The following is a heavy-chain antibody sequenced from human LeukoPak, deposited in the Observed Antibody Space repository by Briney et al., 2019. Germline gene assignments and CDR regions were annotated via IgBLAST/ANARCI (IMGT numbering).Heavy chain of an antibody. Sequence: GGSLRLSCAASGFTFSSYSMNWVRQAPGKGLEWVSSISSSGSYIYYAAPVKGRFTFSRDNAKNSLYLQMNSLRAEDTAVYYCARGGGPYDYWGQGTLVTVSS. D-gene: IGHD3-16*01. J-gene: IGHJ4*02. V-gene: IGHV3-21*01. CDR3: ARGGGPYDY. CDR1: GFTFSSYS. CDR2: ISSSGSYI.